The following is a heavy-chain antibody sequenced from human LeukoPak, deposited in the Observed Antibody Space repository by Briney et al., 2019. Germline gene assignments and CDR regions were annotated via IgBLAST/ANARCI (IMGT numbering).Heavy chain of an antibody. CDR1: GYTFTSYG. Sequence: ASVKVSCKASGYTFTSYGISWVRQAPGQGLEWMGWISAYNGNTNYAQKLQGRVTMTTDTSTSTAYMELRSLRSDDTAVYYCARDLAGFDAFDIWGQGAMVTVSS. V-gene: IGHV1-18*01. J-gene: IGHJ3*02. CDR2: ISAYNGNT. CDR3: ARDLAGFDAFDI.